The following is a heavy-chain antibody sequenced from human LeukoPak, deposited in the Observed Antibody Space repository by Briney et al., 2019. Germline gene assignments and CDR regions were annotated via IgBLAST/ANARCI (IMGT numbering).Heavy chain of an antibody. CDR2: IYYSGST. V-gene: IGHV4-39*07. CDR1: GGSISSSSYY. D-gene: IGHD3-10*01. J-gene: IGHJ4*02. Sequence: PSETLSLTRTVSGGSISSSSYYWGWIRQPPGKGLEWIGSIYYSGSTYYNPSLKSRVTISVDTSKNQFSLKLSSVTAADTAVYYCARELVWYGSGSYIDYWGQGTLVTVSS. CDR3: ARELVWYGSGSYIDY.